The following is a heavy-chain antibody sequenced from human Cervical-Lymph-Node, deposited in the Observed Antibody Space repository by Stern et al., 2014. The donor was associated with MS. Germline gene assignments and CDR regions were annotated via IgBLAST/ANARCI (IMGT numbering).Heavy chain of an antibody. D-gene: IGHD1-14*01. CDR1: GYKFSIYW. J-gene: IGHJ4*02. V-gene: IGHV5-51*01. CDR2: IYPGDSET. CDR3: ARQTTAWASDV. Sequence: DVQLVESGAELIRPGESLKISCKGSGYKFSIYWIAWVRQMPGKGLEWMGIIYPGDSETRYSPSFQAQVTMSADKSTSTASLQWSSLNASDTAMYFCARQTTAWASDVWGQGTLVTVSS.